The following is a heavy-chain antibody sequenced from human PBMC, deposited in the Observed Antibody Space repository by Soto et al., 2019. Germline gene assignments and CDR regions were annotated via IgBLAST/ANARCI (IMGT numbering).Heavy chain of an antibody. J-gene: IGHJ3*01. D-gene: IGHD5-18*01. V-gene: IGHV4-34*01. CDR2: INHGGST. Sequence: QVQLQQWGAGLLKPSETLSLTCAVYGDSLSGYNWNWIRQPPGKGLEWIGQINHGGSTAYNPSLKSRVTISVDTSKNQFSLQLGSVTAADTAVYYCARGGSRYGADAFDVWGQGTMVTVSS. CDR1: GDSLSGYN. CDR3: ARGGSRYGADAFDV.